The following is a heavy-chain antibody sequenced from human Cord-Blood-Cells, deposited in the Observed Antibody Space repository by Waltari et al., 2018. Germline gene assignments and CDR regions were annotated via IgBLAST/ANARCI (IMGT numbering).Heavy chain of an antibody. Sequence: QVQLVQSGAEVKKPGSSVKVSCKASGGTFSSYAISWVRQAPGQGLEWMGGIIRICGTANAAQRVQGRVTMTADESTSTAYMELSRLRSEDTAVYYCARNLFNWDVGAFDSWGQGTMVTVSS. CDR2: IIRICGTA. CDR1: GGTFSSYA. CDR3: ARNLFNWDVGAFDS. J-gene: IGHJ3*02. D-gene: IGHD7-27*01. V-gene: IGHV1-69*01.